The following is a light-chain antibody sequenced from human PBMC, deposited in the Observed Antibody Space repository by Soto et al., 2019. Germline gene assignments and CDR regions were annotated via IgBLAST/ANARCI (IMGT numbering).Light chain of an antibody. Sequence: QSALTQHASVSGSPGQSITIACTGTNRDVGSYNLVSWYQQRPGEAPKLIISEVRNRPSGISYRFTGSKSGNTASLTISGLQAEDEADYYCSSYTTASTLVFGGGTKVTVL. V-gene: IGLV2-14*01. CDR1: NRDVGSYNL. J-gene: IGLJ3*02. CDR2: EVR. CDR3: SSYTTASTLV.